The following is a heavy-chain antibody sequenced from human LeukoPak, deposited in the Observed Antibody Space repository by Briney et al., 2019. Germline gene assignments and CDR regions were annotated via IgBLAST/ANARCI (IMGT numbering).Heavy chain of an antibody. CDR1: GFTFKYFG. J-gene: IGHJ4*02. V-gene: IGHV3-30*02. CDR3: ARAGFGERFDY. Sequence: GGSLRLSCAASGFTFKYFGIHWVRQSPGKGLEWVAFIRYDGSNKHYADSVKGRFTISRDNSKNTLYLQMGSLRAEDMAVYYCARAGFGERFDYWGQGTLVTVSS. D-gene: IGHD3-10*01. CDR2: IRYDGSNK.